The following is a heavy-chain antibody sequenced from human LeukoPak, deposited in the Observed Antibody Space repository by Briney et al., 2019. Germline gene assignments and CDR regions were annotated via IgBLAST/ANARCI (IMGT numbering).Heavy chain of an antibody. Sequence: PLETLSLTCAVSGGSISSSNWWSWVRQPPGKELEWIGEIYHSGSTNYNPSLKSRVTISVDKSKNQFSLKLSSVTAADTAVYYCVRAMIEDAFDIWGQGTMVTVSS. CDR2: IYHSGST. V-gene: IGHV4-4*02. J-gene: IGHJ3*02. D-gene: IGHD3-22*01. CDR1: GGSISSSNW. CDR3: VRAMIEDAFDI.